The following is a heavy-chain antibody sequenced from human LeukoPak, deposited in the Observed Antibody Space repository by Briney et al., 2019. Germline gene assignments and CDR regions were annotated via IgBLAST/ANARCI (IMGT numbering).Heavy chain of an antibody. V-gene: IGHV1-18*01. Sequence: ASVKVSCKASGYTFTSYGISWVRQAPGQGLEWMGWISAYNGNTNYAQKLQGRVTMTTDTSTSTAYMELRSLRSDDTAVYYCTRTHTYGGKGPFDYWGQGTLVTVSS. D-gene: IGHD4-23*01. J-gene: IGHJ4*01. CDR3: TRTHTYGGKGPFDY. CDR1: GYTFTSYG. CDR2: ISAYNGNT.